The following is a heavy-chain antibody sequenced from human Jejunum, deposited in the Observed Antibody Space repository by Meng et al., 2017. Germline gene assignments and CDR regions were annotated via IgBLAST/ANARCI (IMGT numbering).Heavy chain of an antibody. CDR1: GFTFSNYA. CDR3: ARGETGTYYD. D-gene: IGHD1-26*01. Sequence: GESLKISRTTSGFTFSNYAMYWIRQAPGKGLEWTSAATASGGTTWYADSVEGRFTISRDNSKNTVYLQMNSLRVEDTAVYYCARGETGTYYDWGQGALVTVSS. CDR2: ATASGGTT. J-gene: IGHJ4*02. V-gene: IGHV3-23*01.